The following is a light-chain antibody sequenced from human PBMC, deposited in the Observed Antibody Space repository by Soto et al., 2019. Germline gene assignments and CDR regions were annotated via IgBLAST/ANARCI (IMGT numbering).Light chain of an antibody. Sequence: EMVMTQSPATLSVSPGEGATLSCRVSQTVGTNLAWYQHRPGQAPRLLIYSASTRATGIPARFSGSGSGTEFTLTISSLQSEDVAFYYCQQYNNRPLYTFGQGTKLEIK. V-gene: IGKV3-15*01. CDR1: QTVGTN. CDR3: QQYNNRPLYT. CDR2: SAS. J-gene: IGKJ2*01.